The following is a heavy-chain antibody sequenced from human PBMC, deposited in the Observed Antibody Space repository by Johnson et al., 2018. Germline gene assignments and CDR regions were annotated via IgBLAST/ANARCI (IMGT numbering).Heavy chain of an antibody. D-gene: IGHD3-22*01. J-gene: IGHJ6*03. Sequence: VQLVQSGGGLVQTGGSLRLSCAASGFTFSDYNMDWVRQAPGKGLEWIGRIKKKANSYSTEYAASGKGRFTISRDDSENSLRLHMNSLTTEDTAVYDCTRAMLVITAPGYYPYMDVWGKGTTVTVSS. CDR2: IKKKANSYST. CDR3: TRAMLVITAPGYYPYMDV. CDR1: GFTFSDYN. V-gene: IGHV3-72*01.